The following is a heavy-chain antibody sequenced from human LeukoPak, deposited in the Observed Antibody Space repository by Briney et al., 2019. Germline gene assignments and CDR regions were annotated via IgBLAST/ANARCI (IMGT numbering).Heavy chain of an antibody. CDR1: GFTFSNYA. J-gene: IGHJ2*01. Sequence: GGSLRLSCAAFGFTFSNYAMSWVRQAPGKGLEWVSAISGSGGSTFYADSVKGRFTISRDNSRNTLYLQMNSLRAEDTAVYYCAKDQAAVTKNRYFDLWGRGTLVTVSS. D-gene: IGHD6-19*01. V-gene: IGHV3-23*01. CDR3: AKDQAAVTKNRYFDL. CDR2: ISGSGGST.